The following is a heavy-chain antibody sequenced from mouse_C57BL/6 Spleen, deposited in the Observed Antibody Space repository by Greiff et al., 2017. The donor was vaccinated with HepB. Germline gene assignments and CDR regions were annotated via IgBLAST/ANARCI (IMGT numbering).Heavy chain of an antibody. V-gene: IGHV6-3*01. Sequence: EVKLEESGGGLVQPGGSMKLSCVASGFTFSNYWMNWVRQSPEKGLEWVAQIRLKSDNYATHYAESVKGRFTISRDDSKSSVYLQMNNLRAEDTGIYYCTEYDYDVFAYWGQGTLVTVSA. CDR2: IRLKSDNYAT. CDR3: TEYDYDVFAY. CDR1: GFTFSNYW. J-gene: IGHJ3*01. D-gene: IGHD2-4*01.